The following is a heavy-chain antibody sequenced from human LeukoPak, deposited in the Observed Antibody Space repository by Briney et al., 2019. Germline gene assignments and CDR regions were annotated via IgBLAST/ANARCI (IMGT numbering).Heavy chain of an antibody. J-gene: IGHJ4*02. V-gene: IGHV3-21*01. CDR1: GFTFSSYT. Sequence: PGGSLRLSCAASGFTFSSYTMNWVRQAPGKGLEWVSVISSSSSYIYYADSVKGRFTISRDNAKDSLYLQMNRLRAEHTAVYYFPRDMVRGVAYWGQGTLVTVSS. D-gene: IGHD3-10*01. CDR2: ISSSSSYI. CDR3: PRDMVRGVAY.